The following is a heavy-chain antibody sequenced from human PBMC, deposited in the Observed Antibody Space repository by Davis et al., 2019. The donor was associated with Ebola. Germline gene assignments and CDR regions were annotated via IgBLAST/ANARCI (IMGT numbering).Heavy chain of an antibody. CDR3: ARGHNHDYISREVLDI. J-gene: IGHJ3*02. CDR1: GYTFTAYY. D-gene: IGHD3-16*01. V-gene: IGHV1-2*02. CDR2: INPNSGGT. Sequence: ASVKVSCKASGYTFTAYYMHWVRQAPGQGLEWMGWINPNSGGTNFAQKFQGRVTMTRDTSITTVYMELSSLRSDDTAVYYCARGHNHDYISREVLDIWGQGTMVTVSS.